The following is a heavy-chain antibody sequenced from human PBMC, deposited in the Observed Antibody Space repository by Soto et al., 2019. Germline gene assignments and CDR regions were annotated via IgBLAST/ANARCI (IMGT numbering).Heavy chain of an antibody. Sequence: EVQLLESGGGLVQPGGSLRLSCAASGFTFSSYAMSWVRQAPGKGLEWVSAISGSGGSTYYADSVKGRFTISRDNSKNTLYLQMNSLRAEDTAVYYRAKQGKLMIVVVPYWYFDLWGRRTLVTVSS. CDR1: GFTFSSYA. V-gene: IGHV3-23*01. J-gene: IGHJ2*01. D-gene: IGHD3-22*01. CDR3: AKQGKLMIVVVPYWYFDL. CDR2: ISGSGGST.